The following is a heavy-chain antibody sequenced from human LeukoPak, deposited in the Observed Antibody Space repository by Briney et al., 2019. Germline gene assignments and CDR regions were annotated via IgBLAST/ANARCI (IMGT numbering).Heavy chain of an antibody. CDR1: GFTFSSYG. CDR2: ISGSGGST. CDR3: AKGDTAMVTGPFDY. V-gene: IGHV3-23*01. D-gene: IGHD5-18*01. J-gene: IGHJ4*02. Sequence: GGSLRLSCAASGFTFSSYGMSWVRQAPGKGLEWVSAISGSGGSTYYADSVKGRFTISRDNSKNTLYLQMNSLRAEDTAVYHCAKGDTAMVTGPFDYWGPGTLVTVSS.